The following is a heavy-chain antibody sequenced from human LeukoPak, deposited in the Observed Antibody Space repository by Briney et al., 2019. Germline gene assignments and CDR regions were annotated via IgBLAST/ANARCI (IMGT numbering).Heavy chain of an antibody. CDR1: GYTFTSYG. D-gene: IGHD3-16*02. Sequence: ASVKVSCKASGYTFTSYGISWVRQPPGRGREGMGWISAYNAKTNYAQKLQSRHTMTRDASTSTAYMELRRLRSDCTAVYYWARLPYDVVWGSYRYTLEYWGQGTLVTPCS. V-gene: IGHV1-18*01. CDR2: ISAYNAKT. CDR3: ARLPYDVVWGSYRYTLEY. J-gene: IGHJ4*02.